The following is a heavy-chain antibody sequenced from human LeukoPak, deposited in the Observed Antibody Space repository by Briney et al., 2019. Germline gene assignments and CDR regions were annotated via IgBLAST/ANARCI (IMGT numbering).Heavy chain of an antibody. Sequence: GGSLRLSCAASGFTFSRYDMSWVRQAPGKGLEWVANIKQDGSEKYYVDSVKGRFTISRDNAKNSLYLQMNSLRAEDTAVYYCARRVGATLMDNYYYYMDVWGKGTTVTISS. V-gene: IGHV3-7*01. CDR2: IKQDGSEK. J-gene: IGHJ6*03. CDR1: GFTFSRYD. CDR3: ARRVGATLMDNYYYYMDV. D-gene: IGHD1-26*01.